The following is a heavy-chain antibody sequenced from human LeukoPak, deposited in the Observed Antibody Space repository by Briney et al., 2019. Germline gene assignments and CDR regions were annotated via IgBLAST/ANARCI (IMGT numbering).Heavy chain of an antibody. J-gene: IGHJ4*02. CDR3: ARDRYYYDSSARYFDY. Sequence: PSETLSLTCTVSGGSISSYYWSWIRQPAGKGLEWIGRIHTSGSTNYSPSLRSRVTMSVDTSKNQFSLKLSSVTAADTAVYYCARDRYYYDSSARYFDYWGQGTLVTVSS. V-gene: IGHV4-4*07. D-gene: IGHD3-22*01. CDR1: GGSISSYY. CDR2: IHTSGST.